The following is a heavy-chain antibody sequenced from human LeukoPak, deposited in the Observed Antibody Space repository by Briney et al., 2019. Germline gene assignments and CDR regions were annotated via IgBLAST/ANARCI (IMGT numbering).Heavy chain of an antibody. CDR2: INHSGST. D-gene: IGHD1-26*01. CDR3: ARGRIGYGMDV. J-gene: IGHJ6*04. CDR1: GGSFSGYY. Sequence: SETLSLTCAVYGGSFSGYYWSWSRQPPGKGLEWIGEINHSGSTNYNPSLKSRVTISVDTSKNQFSLKLSSVTAADTAVYYCARGRIGYGMDVWGKGTTVTVSS. V-gene: IGHV4-34*01.